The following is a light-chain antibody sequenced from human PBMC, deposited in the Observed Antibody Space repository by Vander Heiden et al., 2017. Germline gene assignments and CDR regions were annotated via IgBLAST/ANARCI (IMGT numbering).Light chain of an antibody. Sequence: DIQMTQSPSSLSASVGDRVTITCRASQNISSYLNWYQQQPGKAPKLLIYAAARLQSGVPSRISGNGSGTDFTLTISSLQPEDFATYFCQQSDSTPFTFGHGTKVDIK. CDR3: QQSDSTPFT. V-gene: IGKV1-39*01. CDR1: QNISSY. CDR2: AAA. J-gene: IGKJ3*01.